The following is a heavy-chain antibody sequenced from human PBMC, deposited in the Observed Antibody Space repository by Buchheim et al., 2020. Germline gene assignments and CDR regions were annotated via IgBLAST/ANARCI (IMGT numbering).Heavy chain of an antibody. CDR2: IKQDGSEK. D-gene: IGHD3-9*01. V-gene: IGHV3-7*01. J-gene: IGHJ3*01. CDR1: GFTFSDYY. Sequence: VQLVESGGGLVKPGGSLRLSCAASGFTFSDYYMSWIRQAPGKGLEWVANIKQDGSEKYYVDSVKGRFTISRDNAKNSLYLQMNSLRAEDTAVYYCASPLSAYYDILTGWGQGT. CDR3: ASPLSAYYDILTG.